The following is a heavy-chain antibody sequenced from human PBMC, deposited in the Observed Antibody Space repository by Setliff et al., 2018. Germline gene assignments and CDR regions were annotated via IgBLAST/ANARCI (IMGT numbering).Heavy chain of an antibody. V-gene: IGHV1-3*01. CDR3: ARDGFEIVVVPAAIYYYYYMDV. D-gene: IGHD2-2*01. CDR1: GYTFTGYY. Sequence: GASVKVSCKASGYTFTGYYMYWVRQAPGQRLEWMGWINAGNGNTKYSQKFQGRVTITRDTSASTAYMELSSLRSEDTAVYYCARDGFEIVVVPAAIYYYYYMDVWGKGTTVTVSS. J-gene: IGHJ6*03. CDR2: INAGNGNT.